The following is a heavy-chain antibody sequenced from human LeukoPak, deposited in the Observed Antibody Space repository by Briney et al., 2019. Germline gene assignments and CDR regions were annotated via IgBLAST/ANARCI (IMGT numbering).Heavy chain of an antibody. Sequence: SVKVSCKASGFSATISAIQWVRQARGQRPEWIGWIVVRSGNTNYAQNFHERVTITRDVSTSTAYMELSSLRSEDTAVYYCATESGALRTYYYYMDVWGKGTTVTVSS. V-gene: IGHV1-58*02. CDR2: IVVRSGNT. J-gene: IGHJ6*03. CDR3: ATESGALRTYYYYMDV. CDR1: GFSATISA. D-gene: IGHD6-25*01.